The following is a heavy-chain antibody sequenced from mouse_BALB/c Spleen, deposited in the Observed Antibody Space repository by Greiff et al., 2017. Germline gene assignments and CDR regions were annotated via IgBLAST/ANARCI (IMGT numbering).Heavy chain of an antibody. J-gene: IGHJ2*01. CDR3: TRDPPYGNYGFDY. CDR1: GFTFSSYT. Sequence: EVQRVESGGGLVKPGGSLKLSCAASGFTFSSYTMSWVRQTPEKRLEWVATISSGGSYTYYPDSVKGRFTISRDNAKNTLYLQMSSLKSEDTAMYYCTRDPPYGNYGFDYWGQGTTLTVSS. V-gene: IGHV5-6-4*01. CDR2: ISSGGSYT. D-gene: IGHD2-10*02.